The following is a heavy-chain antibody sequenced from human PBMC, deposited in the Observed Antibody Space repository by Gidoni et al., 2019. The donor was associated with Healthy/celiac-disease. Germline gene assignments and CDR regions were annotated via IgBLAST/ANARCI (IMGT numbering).Heavy chain of an antibody. CDR3: ARSIAAAGTAYYYYGMDV. CDR2: IIPILGIA. Sequence: QVQLVQSGAEVKKPGSSVKVSCKASGGTFSSYAISWVRQAPGQGLEWSGRIIPILGIANYAQKFQGRVTITADKSTSTAYMELSSLRSEDTAVYYCARSIAAAGTAYYYYGMDVWGQGTTVTVSS. CDR1: GGTFSSYA. J-gene: IGHJ6*02. D-gene: IGHD6-13*01. V-gene: IGHV1-69*04.